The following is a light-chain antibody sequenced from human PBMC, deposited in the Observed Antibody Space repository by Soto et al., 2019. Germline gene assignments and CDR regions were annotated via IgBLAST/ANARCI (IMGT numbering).Light chain of an antibody. CDR3: ISYTSSDTYV. Sequence: QSALTQPASVSGSPGQSITISCTGTSSDVGGYNYVSWYQQHPGKAPKLMIYDVSHRPSGVSNRFSGSKSGNTASLTISGLQAEDEADYYCISYTSSDTYVFGTGTKLTVL. CDR1: SSDVGGYNY. CDR2: DVS. J-gene: IGLJ1*01. V-gene: IGLV2-14*01.